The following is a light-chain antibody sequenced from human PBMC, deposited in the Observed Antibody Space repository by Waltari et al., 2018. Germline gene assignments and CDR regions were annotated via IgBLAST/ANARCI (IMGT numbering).Light chain of an antibody. CDR2: GAS. CDR3: QQYNNWPPYT. J-gene: IGKJ2*01. V-gene: IGKV3-15*01. Sequence: EIVMTQSPATLSVSPGERATLSCRASQSVSSNLAWYQERPGQAPRLLIYGASTRATGTPARSSGSRSGTEFTLTISSMQSEDVAVYYCQQYNNWPPYTFGQGTKLEI. CDR1: QSVSSN.